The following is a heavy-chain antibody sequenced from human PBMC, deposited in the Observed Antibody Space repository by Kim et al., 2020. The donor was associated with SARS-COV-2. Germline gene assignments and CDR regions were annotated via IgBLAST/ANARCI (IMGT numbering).Heavy chain of an antibody. V-gene: IGHV4-4*02. Sequence: KSRVTISVDKSKNQFSLKLSSVTAADTAVYYCARAGVAAALYYYYYYMDVWGKGTTVTVSS. CDR3: ARAGVAAALYYYYYYMDV. D-gene: IGHD6-13*01. J-gene: IGHJ6*03.